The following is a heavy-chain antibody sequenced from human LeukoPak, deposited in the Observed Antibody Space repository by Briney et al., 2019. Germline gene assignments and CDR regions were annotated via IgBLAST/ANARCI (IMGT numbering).Heavy chain of an antibody. Sequence: PGGSLRLSCAASGFPFDNAWMNWIRQTPGKGLEWVGHIKSKSDGGAPAHAAPVKGRFTISRDDSENTLYLQKNSLKTEDTAMYFCTTGPFDYWGQGALVTVSS. V-gene: IGHV3-15*07. CDR2: IKSKSDGGAP. J-gene: IGHJ4*02. CDR1: GFPFDNAW. CDR3: TTGPFDY.